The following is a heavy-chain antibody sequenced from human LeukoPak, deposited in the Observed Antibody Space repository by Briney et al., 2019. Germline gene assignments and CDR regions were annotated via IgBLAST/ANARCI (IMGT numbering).Heavy chain of an antibody. CDR2: ISAYNGNT. D-gene: IGHD3-3*01. CDR3: ATDPRTTVFGTFRYYYMDV. Sequence: ASVKVSCKASGYTFIRYGISWVRQAPGQGLEWMGWISAYNGNTNYAQNLQGRVTMTTDTSTSTAYMELSRLTSDDTAVYYCATDPRTTVFGTFRYYYMDVWGEGTTVAVSS. CDR1: GYTFIRYG. V-gene: IGHV1-18*01. J-gene: IGHJ6*03.